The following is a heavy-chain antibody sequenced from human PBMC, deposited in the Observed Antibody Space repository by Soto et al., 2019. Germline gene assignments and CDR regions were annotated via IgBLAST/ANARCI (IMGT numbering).Heavy chain of an antibody. CDR2: TNHSGST. J-gene: IGHJ6*02. D-gene: IGHD3-9*01. Sequence: SEALTVTCAVYGGSFSVYYWSWIRQPPGRGLDFTGATNHSGSTNYNPSLKSRVTISVDTSKNQFSLKLSSVTAADTAVYYCARGLALCDDILTGYPLYYYHYGMDVWGQGTTVTVSS. CDR3: ARGLALCDDILTGYPLYYYHYGMDV. V-gene: IGHV4-34*01. CDR1: GGSFSVYY.